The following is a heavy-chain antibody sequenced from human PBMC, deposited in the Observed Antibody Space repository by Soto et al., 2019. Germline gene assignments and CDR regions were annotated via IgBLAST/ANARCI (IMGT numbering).Heavy chain of an antibody. CDR1: GFTFSTYN. Sequence: EVQLVESGGGLVKPGGSLRLSCAASGFTFSTYNMNWVRQAPGKGLEWVAYISTSSNYIYYSDSLKGRFTISRDNAKNSVYLHMNSLRAEDTAVYFCARDQRVAARLYYFDYWGQGTLVTVSS. V-gene: IGHV3-21*01. CDR3: ARDQRVAARLYYFDY. CDR2: ISTSSNYI. D-gene: IGHD6-19*01. J-gene: IGHJ4*02.